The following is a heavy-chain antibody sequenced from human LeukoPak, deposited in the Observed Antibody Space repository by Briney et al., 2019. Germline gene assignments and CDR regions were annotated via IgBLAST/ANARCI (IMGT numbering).Heavy chain of an antibody. Sequence: PSETLSLTCTVSGGSISSYYWSWIRQPAGKGLEWIGRIYTSGSTNYNPSLKSRVTMSVDTSKNQFSLKLSSVTAADTAVYYCARDGERSGYYDSSGYFGYWGQGTLVTVSS. CDR3: ARDGERSGYYDSSGYFGY. V-gene: IGHV4-4*07. CDR1: GGSISSYY. CDR2: IYTSGST. D-gene: IGHD3-22*01. J-gene: IGHJ4*02.